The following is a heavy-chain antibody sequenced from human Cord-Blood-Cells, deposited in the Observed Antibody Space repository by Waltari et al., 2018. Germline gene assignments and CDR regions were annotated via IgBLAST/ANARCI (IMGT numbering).Heavy chain of an antibody. CDR1: GGTFSSYT. D-gene: IGHD3-10*01. V-gene: IGHV1-69*02. CDR2: IIPILGIA. J-gene: IGHJ4*02. CDR3: ARSEVQAPPGY. Sequence: QVQLVQSGAEVKKPGSSVKVSCKASGGTFSSYTISWVRHAPGQGLEWMGRIIPILGIANYAQKFQGRVTITADKSTSTAYMELSSLRSEDTAVYYCARSEVQAPPGYWGQGTLVTVSS.